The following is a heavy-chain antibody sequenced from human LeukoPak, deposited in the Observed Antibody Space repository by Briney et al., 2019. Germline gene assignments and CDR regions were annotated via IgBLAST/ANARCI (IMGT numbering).Heavy chain of an antibody. CDR1: GYTFTGYY. CDR3: ARDGIVGATTN. V-gene: IGHV1-2*02. CDR2: INPNSGGT. D-gene: IGHD1-26*01. Sequence: ASVKVSCKASGYTFTGYYMHWVRQAPGQGLEWMGWINPNSGGTNYAQKFQGRVTMTRNTSISTAYMELSSLRSEDTAVYYCARDGIVGATTNWGQGTLVTVSS. J-gene: IGHJ4*02.